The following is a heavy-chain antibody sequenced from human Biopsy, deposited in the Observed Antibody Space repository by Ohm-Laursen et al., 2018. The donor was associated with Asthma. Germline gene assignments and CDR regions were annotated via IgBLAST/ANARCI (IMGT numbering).Heavy chain of an antibody. D-gene: IGHD2-15*01. Sequence: GTLSLTCTVSGVSISSDYWSWIRQPPGKGLEWIGHIYYSGSTNYQPSLKSRVTISVDTSKNQFSLKLRSVTAADTAVYYCAGFCSGGNCPDHWGQGTLVTVSS. J-gene: IGHJ4*02. V-gene: IGHV4-59*01. CDR3: AGFCSGGNCPDH. CDR1: GVSISSDY. CDR2: IYYSGST.